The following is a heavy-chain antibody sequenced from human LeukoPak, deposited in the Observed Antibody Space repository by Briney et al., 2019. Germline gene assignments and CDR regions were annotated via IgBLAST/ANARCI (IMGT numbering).Heavy chain of an antibody. CDR3: ARSRGGFGDYGSWFDP. V-gene: IGHV4-59*01. D-gene: IGHD4-17*01. CDR2: NHYSGTT. CDR1: GDSMSSFF. Sequence: SETLSLTCTVSGDSMSSFFWSWVRQPPGKGLEWIAYNHYSGTTNYNPSLKSRVTISIDTSKNQFSLKLNSVTAADTAVYYCARSRGGFGDYGSWFDPWGQGTLVTVSS. J-gene: IGHJ5*02.